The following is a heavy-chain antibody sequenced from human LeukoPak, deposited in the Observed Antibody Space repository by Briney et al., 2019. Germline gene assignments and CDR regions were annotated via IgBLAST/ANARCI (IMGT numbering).Heavy chain of an antibody. V-gene: IGHV4-59*01. CDR3: AKMEGLAFDY. Sequence: PSETLSLTCTVSGGSIISYYWSWIRQPPGKGLEWIGFVYYSGRTNYNSSLKSRVSISADTSKNQFSLRLSSVTAADTAVYYCAKMEGLAFDYWGQGTLVTVSS. J-gene: IGHJ4*02. CDR2: VYYSGRT. D-gene: IGHD2-8*01. CDR1: GGSIISYY.